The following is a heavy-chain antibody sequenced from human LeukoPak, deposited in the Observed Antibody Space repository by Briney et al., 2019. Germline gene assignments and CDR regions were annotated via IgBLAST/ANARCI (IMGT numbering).Heavy chain of an antibody. CDR1: GGSISSGGYY. CDR2: LYYSGST. V-gene: IGHV4-31*03. D-gene: IGHD2-2*01. Sequence: SETLSLTCTISGGSISSGGYYWSWIRQHPGKGLEWIGYLYYSGSTYYNPSLKSRVTISVDTSKTQFSLKLSSVTAADTAVYYCARARDIVVTSNVFYFDYWGHGTLVTVSS. CDR3: ARARDIVVTSNVFYFDY. J-gene: IGHJ4*01.